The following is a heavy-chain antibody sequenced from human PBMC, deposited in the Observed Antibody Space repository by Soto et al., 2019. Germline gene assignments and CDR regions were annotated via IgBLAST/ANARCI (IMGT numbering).Heavy chain of an antibody. J-gene: IGHJ4*02. Sequence: TETLSLICAVYGFPSSSRYWSWIRQPPGKGLEWIGYIYYSGSTNYNPSLKSRVTISVDTSKNQFSLKLSSVTAADTAVYYCARHSTVNFDYWGQGTLVTVS. D-gene: IGHD4-17*01. CDR3: ARHSTVNFDY. CDR1: GFPSSSRY. CDR2: IYYSGST. V-gene: IGHV4-59*08.